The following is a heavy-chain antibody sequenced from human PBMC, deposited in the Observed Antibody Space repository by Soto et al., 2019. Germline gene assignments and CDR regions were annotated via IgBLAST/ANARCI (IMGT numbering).Heavy chain of an antibody. V-gene: IGHV1-18*04. CDR1: GYTFTSYG. CDR2: ISSYNGNT. D-gene: IGHD6-6*01. Sequence: ASVKVSCKASGYTFTSYGISWVRQAPGQGLEWMGRISSYNGNTNYAQKLQGRVTMTTDTSTSTAYMELRSLRSDDTAVYYCARFSSSLYGMDVWGQGTTVTVSS. CDR3: ARFSSSLYGMDV. J-gene: IGHJ6*02.